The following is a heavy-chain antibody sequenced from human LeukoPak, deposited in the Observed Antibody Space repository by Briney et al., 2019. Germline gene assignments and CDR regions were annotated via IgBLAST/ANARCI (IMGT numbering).Heavy chain of an antibody. CDR3: AKDRAVVIPTAIDY. CDR2: MSGSGGST. Sequence: PGRSLRLSCAASGFTFSSYAMHWVRQAPGKGLEWVSGMSGSGGSTYYGDSVKGRFTISRDNSKNTLYLQMNSLRAEDTAVYYCAKDRAVVIPTAIDYWGQGTLVTVSS. J-gene: IGHJ4*02. V-gene: IGHV3-23*02. CDR1: GFTFSSYA. D-gene: IGHD2-2*01.